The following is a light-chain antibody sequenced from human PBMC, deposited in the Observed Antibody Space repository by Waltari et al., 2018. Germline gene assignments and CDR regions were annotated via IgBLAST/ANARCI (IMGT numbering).Light chain of an antibody. J-gene: IGLJ2*01. Sequence: SYELTQPPSVSVSPGQTARITCSGDALPKQYAYWYQQKPGQAPVLVRYKDTERPSGIPERFSGASSGTKVTLTISGVQAEDEADYYCQSADSSDTHVVFGGGTKLTVL. V-gene: IGLV3-25*03. CDR3: QSADSSDTHVV. CDR2: KDT. CDR1: ALPKQY.